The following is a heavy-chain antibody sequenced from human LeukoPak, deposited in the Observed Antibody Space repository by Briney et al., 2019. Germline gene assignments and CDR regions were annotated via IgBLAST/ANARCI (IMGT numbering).Heavy chain of an antibody. CDR1: GFTFSSYA. Sequence: GGSLRLSCAASGFTFSSYAMSWVRQAPGKGLEWVSAISGRDGSTYYADSVKGRFTISRDNSKNTLYLQMISLRAEDTAIYFCTRDRIVMSGFFDYWGQGTLVTVSS. V-gene: IGHV3-23*01. D-gene: IGHD6-19*01. CDR3: TRDRIVMSGFFDY. J-gene: IGHJ4*02. CDR2: ISGRDGST.